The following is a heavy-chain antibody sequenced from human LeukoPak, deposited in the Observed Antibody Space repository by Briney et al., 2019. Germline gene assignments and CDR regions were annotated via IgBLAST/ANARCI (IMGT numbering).Heavy chain of an antibody. J-gene: IGHJ4*02. CDR2: IYYSGST. V-gene: IGHV4-39*07. D-gene: IGHD1-14*01. CDR1: GGSISSSSYY. CDR3: ARSQLPTGPFDY. Sequence: SETLSLTCTVSGGSISSSSYYWGWIRQPPGKGLEWIGSIYYSGSTYYNPSLKSRVTISVDTSKNQFSLKLSSVTAADTAVYYCARSQLPTGPFDYWGQGTLVTVSS.